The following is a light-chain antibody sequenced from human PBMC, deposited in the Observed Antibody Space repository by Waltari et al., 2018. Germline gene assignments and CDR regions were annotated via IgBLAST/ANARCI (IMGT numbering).Light chain of an antibody. V-gene: IGKV4-1*01. CDR2: WAS. J-gene: IGKJ4*01. CDR1: QTVLHSTNNKNY. Sequence: DIVMTQSTDYLAVSLGERATINCTSTQTVLHSTNNKNYLAWYQQKPGQPPKLLIYWASTRESGVPDRFSGSGSGTDFTLTISSLQAEDVAVYYCQQYYNTPLTFGGGTKVEIK. CDR3: QQYYNTPLT.